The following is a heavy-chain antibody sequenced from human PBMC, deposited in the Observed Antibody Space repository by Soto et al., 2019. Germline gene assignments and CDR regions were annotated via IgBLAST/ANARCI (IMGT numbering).Heavy chain of an antibody. CDR3: ARGSAEAGTAAIDH. D-gene: IGHD6-19*01. Sequence: ASVKVSCKASGYTFTGYYMHWVRQAPGQGLEWMGWINPNSGGTNYAQKFQGWVTMTRDTSISTAYMELSRLRSDDTAVYYCARGSAEAGTAAIDHWGQGTLVTVSS. J-gene: IGHJ4*02. CDR1: GYTFTGYY. V-gene: IGHV1-2*04. CDR2: INPNSGGT.